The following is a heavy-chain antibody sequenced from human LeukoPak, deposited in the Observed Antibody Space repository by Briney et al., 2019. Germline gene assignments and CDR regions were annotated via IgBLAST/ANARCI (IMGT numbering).Heavy chain of an antibody. J-gene: IGHJ6*03. CDR1: GGSISSGDYY. CDR2: IYYSGST. Sequence: SETLSLTCTVSGGSISSGDYYWSWIRQPPGKGLEWIGYIYYSGSTYYNPSLKSRVTISVDTSKNQFSLKLSSVTAADTAVYFCARQIIYYYYMDVWGKGTTVTVSS. CDR3: ARQIIYYYYMDV. D-gene: IGHD3-10*01. V-gene: IGHV4-30-4*08.